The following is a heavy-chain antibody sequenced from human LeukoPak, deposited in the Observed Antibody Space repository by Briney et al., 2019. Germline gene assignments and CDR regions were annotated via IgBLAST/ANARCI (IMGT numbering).Heavy chain of an antibody. Sequence: ASVKVSCKASGYTFTNYAIHWVRQAPGQSLEWMGWINAGNGNTKYSQKFQGRVTITRDTSASTAYMELGSLRSEDTAVYYCARDLAVTTPYFDCWGQGTLVTVSS. CDR1: GYTFTNYA. CDR2: INAGNGNT. J-gene: IGHJ4*02. CDR3: ARDLAVTTPYFDC. V-gene: IGHV1-3*01. D-gene: IGHD4-17*01.